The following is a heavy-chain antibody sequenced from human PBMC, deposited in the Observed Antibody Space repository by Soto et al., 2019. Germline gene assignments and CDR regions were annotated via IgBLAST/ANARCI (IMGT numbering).Heavy chain of an antibody. J-gene: IGHJ1*01. CDR2: IIPMLGIA. CDR1: GATFSTQT. V-gene: IGHV1-69*02. CDR3: ARDKDQLPTD. Sequence: QVQLVQSGAEVKKPGSSVKVSCRASGATFSTQTIIWVRQAPGQGLEWVGRIIPMLGIANYAQKFQGRVTITADKYTSTAYMELNSLTSEDTAIYYCARDKDQLPTDWGQGTLVTVSS. D-gene: IGHD2-2*01.